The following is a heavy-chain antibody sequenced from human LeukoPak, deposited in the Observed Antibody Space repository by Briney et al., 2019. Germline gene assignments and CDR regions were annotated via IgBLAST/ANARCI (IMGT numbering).Heavy chain of an antibody. CDR1: GGSFSGYY. CDR2: INHSGST. Sequence: SETLSLTCAVPGGSFSGYYWSWVRQPPGKGLEWIGEINHSGSTNYNPSLKSRVTISVDTSKNQFSLKLSSVTAADTAVYYCARRHCSSTSCPNWFDPWGQGTLVTVSS. J-gene: IGHJ5*02. V-gene: IGHV4-34*01. D-gene: IGHD2-2*01. CDR3: ARRHCSSTSCPNWFDP.